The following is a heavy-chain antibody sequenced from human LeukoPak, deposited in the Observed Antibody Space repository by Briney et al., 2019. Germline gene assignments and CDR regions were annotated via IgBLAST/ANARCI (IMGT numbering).Heavy chain of an antibody. CDR3: ARESGNYYGSGSYYV. Sequence: GGSLRLSCAASGFTVSSNYMSWVRQAPGKGLEWVSVIYSGGSTYYADSVKGRFTISRDNSKNTLYLQMNSLRVEDTAVYYCARESGNYYGSGSYYVWGQATLVTVSS. CDR2: IYSGGST. CDR1: GFTVSSNY. D-gene: IGHD3-10*01. J-gene: IGHJ4*02. V-gene: IGHV3-53*01.